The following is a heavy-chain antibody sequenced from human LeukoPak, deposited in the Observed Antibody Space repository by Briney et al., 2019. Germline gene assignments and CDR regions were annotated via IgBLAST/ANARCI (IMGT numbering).Heavy chain of an antibody. CDR3: AKLAVLSYYYDSSVWFDP. J-gene: IGHJ5*02. D-gene: IGHD3-22*01. CDR2: ISGSGGST. V-gene: IGHV3-23*01. Sequence: PGGSLRLSCAASGFTFSSYAMSWVRQAPGKGLEWVSAISGSGGSTYYADSVKGRFTISRDNSKNTLYLQMNSLRPEDTAVYYCAKLAVLSYYYDSSVWFDPWGQGTLVTVSS. CDR1: GFTFSSYA.